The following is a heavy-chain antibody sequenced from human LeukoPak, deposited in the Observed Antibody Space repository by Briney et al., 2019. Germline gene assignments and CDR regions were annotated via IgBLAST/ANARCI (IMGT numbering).Heavy chain of an antibody. CDR1: GYTFTGYY. Sequence: GASVKVSCKASGYTFTGYYMHWVRQAPGQGLEWVGWINPNSGGTNYAQKFQGWVTMTRDTSISTAYMVLSRLRSDDTAVYHCARARGVRGVTSYFDYWGQGTLVTVSS. J-gene: IGHJ4*02. D-gene: IGHD3-10*01. V-gene: IGHV1-2*04. CDR3: ARARGVRGVTSYFDY. CDR2: INPNSGGT.